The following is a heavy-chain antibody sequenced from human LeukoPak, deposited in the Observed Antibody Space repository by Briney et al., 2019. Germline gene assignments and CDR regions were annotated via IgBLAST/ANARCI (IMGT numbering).Heavy chain of an antibody. V-gene: IGHV1-24*01. Sequence: GASVKVSCKVSGYTLTELSMHWVRQAPGKGLEWMGGFDPEDGETIYAQKFQGRVTITADKSTSTAYMELSSLRSEDTAVYYCARGDEVVVAAQGYYGMDVWGQGTTVTVSS. CDR2: FDPEDGET. J-gene: IGHJ6*02. CDR3: ARGDEVVVAAQGYYGMDV. D-gene: IGHD2-15*01. CDR1: GYTLTELS.